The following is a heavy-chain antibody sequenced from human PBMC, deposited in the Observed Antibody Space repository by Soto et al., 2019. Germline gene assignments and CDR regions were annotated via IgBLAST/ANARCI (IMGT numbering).Heavy chain of an antibody. Sequence: EVQLLESGGGLVQPGESLRLSCAASGFTLSSSAMSWVRQAPGKGLEWVSTISGSGGTTYYADSVRGRFTISRDTSKSTMYLQMNSLRAEDTVVYYCGKDRARSPHDFWGQGTLVTVSS. D-gene: IGHD6-19*01. J-gene: IGHJ4*02. CDR1: GFTLSSSA. V-gene: IGHV3-23*01. CDR2: ISGSGGTT. CDR3: GKDRARSPHDF.